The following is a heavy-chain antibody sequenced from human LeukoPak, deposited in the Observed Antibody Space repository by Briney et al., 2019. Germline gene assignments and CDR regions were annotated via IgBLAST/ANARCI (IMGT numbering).Heavy chain of an antibody. Sequence: SETLSLTCNVSGGSISGSSYYWGWIRQPPGKGLEWIGSIYYSGTTYYNPSLKSRVTISVDTSKNQFSLKLSSVTAADTAIYYCAARRDGYLWGQGTLVTVSS. CDR2: IYYSGTT. J-gene: IGHJ5*02. CDR1: GGSISGSSYY. D-gene: IGHD5-24*01. V-gene: IGHV4-39*01. CDR3: AARRDGYL.